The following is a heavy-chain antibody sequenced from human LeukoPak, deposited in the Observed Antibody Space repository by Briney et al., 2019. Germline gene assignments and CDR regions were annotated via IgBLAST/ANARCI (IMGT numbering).Heavy chain of an antibody. CDR1: GGSISSYY. J-gene: IGHJ5*02. V-gene: IGHV4-59*12. D-gene: IGHD2-2*01. Sequence: KTSETLSLTCTVSGGSISSYYWSWIRQPPGKGLEWIGYIYYSGSTNYNPSLKSRVTISVDTSKNQFSLKLSSVTAADTAVYYCASTALVVVPAAPPSWFDPWGQGTLVTVSS. CDR2: IYYSGST. CDR3: ASTALVVVPAAPPSWFDP.